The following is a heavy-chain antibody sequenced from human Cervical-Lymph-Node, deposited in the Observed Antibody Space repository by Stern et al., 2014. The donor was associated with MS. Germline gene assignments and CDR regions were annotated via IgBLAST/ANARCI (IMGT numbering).Heavy chain of an antibody. V-gene: IGHV1-8*01. CDR3: TRGPLLLTPSGSLDY. Sequence: VHLVESGAEVKKPGASVKVSCKASGYTFTSYDINWVRQATGHGLEWMGWMNPNSDNTDYAQKFQGRVTISRNNPLRTAYMGLGSLRSEDTAVYYCTRGPLLLTPSGSLDYWGQGTLVTVSS. J-gene: IGHJ4*02. D-gene: IGHD6-19*01. CDR1: GYTFTSYD. CDR2: MNPNSDNT.